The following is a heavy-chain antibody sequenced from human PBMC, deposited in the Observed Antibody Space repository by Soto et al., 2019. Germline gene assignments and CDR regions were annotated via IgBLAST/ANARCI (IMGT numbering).Heavy chain of an antibody. CDR3: ARVKAYTVGAFDI. V-gene: IGHV1-8*02. D-gene: IGHD3-16*01. CDR1: GYTFTSYA. J-gene: IGHJ3*02. CDR2: MNANSGNT. Sequence: ASVKVSCKASGYTFTSYAMHWVRQATGQRLEWMGWMNANSGNTGYAQKFQGRVTMTRNTSISTAYMELSSLRSEDTAVYYCARVKAYTVGAFDIWGQGTMVTVSS.